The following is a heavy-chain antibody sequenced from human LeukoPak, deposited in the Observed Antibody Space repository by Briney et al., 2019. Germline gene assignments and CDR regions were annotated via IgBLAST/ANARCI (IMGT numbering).Heavy chain of an antibody. CDR3: ARVGLWHYPVDS. Sequence: AGGSLRLSCAASGFTLSDYYMSWIRQAPGKGLEWVSYITSSSSIIYYGDSVKGRFTVSRDNAENSLYLQMNSLRAEDTAVYYCARVGLWHYPVDSWGQGTLVTVSS. J-gene: IGHJ4*02. CDR2: ITSSSSII. D-gene: IGHD1-7*01. V-gene: IGHV3-11*04. CDR1: GFTLSDYY.